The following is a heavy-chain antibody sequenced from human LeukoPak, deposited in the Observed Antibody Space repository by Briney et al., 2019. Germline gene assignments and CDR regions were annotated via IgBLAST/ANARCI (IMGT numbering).Heavy chain of an antibody. V-gene: IGHV3-23*01. D-gene: IGHD3-3*01. J-gene: IGHJ4*02. CDR1: GFTFSSYA. Sequence: AGGSLRLSCAASGFTFSSYAMNWVRQAPGKGLEWVSGISGSGTNTYYADSVKGRFTISRDNSKNTLYMQMNSLRAEDTAVYYCAKEGDFWSGYYGLDYWGQGTLVTVSS. CDR2: ISGSGTNT. CDR3: AKEGDFWSGYYGLDY.